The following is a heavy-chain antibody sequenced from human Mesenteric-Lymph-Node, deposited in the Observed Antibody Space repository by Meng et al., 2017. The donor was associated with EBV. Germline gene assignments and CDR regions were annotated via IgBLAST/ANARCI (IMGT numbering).Heavy chain of an antibody. D-gene: IGHD4-17*01. J-gene: IGHJ5*02. CDR1: GVSVSSGPYY. CDR3: ARAYGDYSRCFDP. Sequence: QLQLQESGSELVKPSQTLSLTCTVSGVSVSSGPYYWSWIRQRPGEGREWLGYIYYTGDTNYNPSLKSRATISVDKSKNQFSLKLTSVTAADTAIYYCARAYGDYSRCFDPWGQGTLVTVSS. CDR2: IYYTGDT. V-gene: IGHV4-61*01.